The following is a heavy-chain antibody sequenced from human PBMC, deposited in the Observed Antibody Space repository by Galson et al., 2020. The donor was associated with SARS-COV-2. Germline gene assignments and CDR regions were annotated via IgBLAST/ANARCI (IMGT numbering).Heavy chain of an antibody. J-gene: IGHJ3*02. D-gene: IGHD3-9*01. CDR1: GLTFSDYY. CDR2: ISNGGVSV. V-gene: IGHV3-11*01. CDR3: ARERDLTGYYHDGFDI. Sequence: GESLKISCEGSGLTFSDYYLNWIRQAPGKGLEWVSYISNGGVSVDYADSVRGRFTISRDNAKNSLYLQMDSLRAEDTAVYYCARERDLTGYYHDGFDIWGQGTKVTVSS.